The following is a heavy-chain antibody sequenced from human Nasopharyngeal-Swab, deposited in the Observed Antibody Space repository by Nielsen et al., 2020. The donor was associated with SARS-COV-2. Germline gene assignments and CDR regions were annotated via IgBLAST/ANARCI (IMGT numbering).Heavy chain of an antibody. J-gene: IGHJ4*02. V-gene: IGHV4-30-2*01. Sequence: RQAPGKGLEWIGYVYHSGSTYYNPSLKSRVTISVDRSKNQFSLKLSSVTAADTAVYYCASVLDLGILDYWGQGTLVTVSS. D-gene: IGHD3/OR15-3a*01. CDR2: VYHSGST. CDR3: ASVLDLGILDY.